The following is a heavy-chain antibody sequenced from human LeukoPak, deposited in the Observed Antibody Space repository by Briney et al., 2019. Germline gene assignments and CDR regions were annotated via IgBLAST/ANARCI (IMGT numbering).Heavy chain of an antibody. J-gene: IGHJ4*02. CDR2: INWNGGST. CDR1: GFTFDDYG. D-gene: IGHD5-12*01. V-gene: IGHV3-20*04. CDR3: ARAVSRGYSGYEGY. Sequence: GGSLRLSCAASGFTFDDYGMSWVRQAPGKGLEWVSGINWNGGSTGYADSVKGRFTISRDNAKNSLYLQMNSLRAEDTALYYCARAVSRGYSGYEGYWGQGTLVTVSS.